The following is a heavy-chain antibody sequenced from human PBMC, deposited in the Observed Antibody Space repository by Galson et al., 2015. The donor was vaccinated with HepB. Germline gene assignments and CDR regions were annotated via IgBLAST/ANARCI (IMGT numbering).Heavy chain of an antibody. CDR2: IYNSGIT. Sequence: ETLSLTCTVSGGSVSSYYWSWIRQPPGKGLEWIGYIYNSGITNYNPSLKSRVAISVDTSKNQFSLTLSSVTAADTAVYYCARRHEYTYADYFDYWGQGTLVTVSS. CDR1: GGSVSSYY. D-gene: IGHD5-18*01. CDR3: ARRHEYTYADYFDY. J-gene: IGHJ4*02. V-gene: IGHV4-59*08.